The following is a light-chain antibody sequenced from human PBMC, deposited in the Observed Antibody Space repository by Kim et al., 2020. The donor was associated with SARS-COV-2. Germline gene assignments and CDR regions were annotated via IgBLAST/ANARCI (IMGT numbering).Light chain of an antibody. V-gene: IGLV1-44*01. J-gene: IGLJ3*02. CDR1: RSNIGSNT. CDR3: AAWDDSLIGWV. Sequence: ELTQPPSPSGTPGQRVTISCSGSRSNIGSNTVNWYQQLPGAAPKLLIYGSNQRPSGVPDRFSGSKSGTSASLAISGLQSEDEADYYCAAWDDSLIGWVFGGGTQLTVL. CDR2: GSN.